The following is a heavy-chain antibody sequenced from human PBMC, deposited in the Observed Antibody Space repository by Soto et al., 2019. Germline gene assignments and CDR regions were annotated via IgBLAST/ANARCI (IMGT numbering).Heavy chain of an antibody. CDR1: GGSISSSSYY. CDR2: IYYSGST. Sequence: WETLSLTCTVSGGSISSSSYYWGWIRQPPGKGLEWIGSIYYSGSTYYNPSLKSRVTISVDKSKNQFSLKLSSVTAADTPVHYCPNMIRGVINGFDPWGQGTLVTVSS. J-gene: IGHJ5*02. CDR3: PNMIRGVINGFDP. V-gene: IGHV4-39*07. D-gene: IGHD3-10*01.